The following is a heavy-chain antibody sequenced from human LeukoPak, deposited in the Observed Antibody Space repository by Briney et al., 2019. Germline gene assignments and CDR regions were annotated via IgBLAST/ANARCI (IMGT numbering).Heavy chain of an antibody. V-gene: IGHV1-3*01. D-gene: IGHD5-18*01. Sequence: GASVKVSCKASGYTFTSYAMHWVRQAPGQRLEWMGWINAGNGNTKYSQKFQGRVTITRDTSTSTAYMELSSLRSEDTAVYYCARDTANTAMVNYYYYGMDVWGQGTTVTVSS. CDR1: GYTFTSYA. CDR3: ARDTANTAMVNYYYYGMDV. J-gene: IGHJ6*02. CDR2: INAGNGNT.